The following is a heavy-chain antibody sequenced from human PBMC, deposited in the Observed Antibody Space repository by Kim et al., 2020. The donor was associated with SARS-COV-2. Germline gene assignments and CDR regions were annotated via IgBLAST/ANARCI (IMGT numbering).Heavy chain of an antibody. CDR2: INHSGST. CDR1: GGSFSGYY. CDR3: ARAPAGYSSSWYDFHYFDY. Sequence: SETLSLTCAVYGGSFSGYYWSWIRQPPGKGLEWIGEINHSGSTNYNPSLKSRVTISVDTSKNQFSLKLSSVTAADTAVYYCARAPAGYSSSWYDFHYFDYWGQGTLVTVSS. V-gene: IGHV4-34*01. D-gene: IGHD6-13*01. J-gene: IGHJ4*02.